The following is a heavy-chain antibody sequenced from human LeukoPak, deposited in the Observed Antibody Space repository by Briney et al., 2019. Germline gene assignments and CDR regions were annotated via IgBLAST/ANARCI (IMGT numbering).Heavy chain of an antibody. V-gene: IGHV4-34*01. J-gene: IGHJ5*02. D-gene: IGHD2-15*01. CDR1: GGSFSGYY. CDR3: ARLIVVVVAATYWFDP. Sequence: NPSETLSLTCAAYGGSFSGYYWSWIRQPPGKGLEWIGEINHSGSTNYNPSLKSRVTISVDTSKNQFSLKLSSVTAADTAVYYCARLIVVVVAATYWFDPWGQGTLVTVSS. CDR2: INHSGST.